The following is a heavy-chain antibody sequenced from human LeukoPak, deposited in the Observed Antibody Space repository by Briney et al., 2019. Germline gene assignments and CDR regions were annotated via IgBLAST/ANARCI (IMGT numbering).Heavy chain of an antibody. CDR1: GFTFSSYW. D-gene: IGHD1-26*01. CDR2: IKQDGSEK. Sequence: PGGSLRLSCAAFGFTFSSYWMSWVRQAPGKGLEWVANIKQDGSEKYYVDSVKGRFTISRDNAKNSLYLQMNSLRAEDTAVYYCARDPVGSYYGRGTLVTVSS. J-gene: IGHJ4*02. V-gene: IGHV3-7*01. CDR3: ARDPVGSY.